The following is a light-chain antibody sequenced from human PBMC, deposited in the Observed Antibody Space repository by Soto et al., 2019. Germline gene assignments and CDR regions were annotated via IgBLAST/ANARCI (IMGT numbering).Light chain of an antibody. Sequence: EIVLTQSPAPLSLSPGERSTLSCRASQSVSSYLAWYQQKPGQTPRLLIYDAYIRATGVPARFSVSGSGTEFTLTINSLQSEDFAVYYCQRYNRWPLAFGGGTKVDIK. CDR1: QSVSSY. CDR3: QRYNRWPLA. J-gene: IGKJ4*01. V-gene: IGKV3-15*01. CDR2: DAY.